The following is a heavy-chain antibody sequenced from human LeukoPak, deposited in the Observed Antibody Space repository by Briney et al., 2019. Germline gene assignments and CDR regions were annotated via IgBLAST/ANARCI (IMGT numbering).Heavy chain of an antibody. J-gene: IGHJ4*02. Sequence: GGSLRLSCAASGFTFSSYAMTWVRQAPGKGLEWVSAISGSGGSTYYADSVKGRFTISRDNSKNTLYLQMNSLRAEDTAVYYCYIPYLDTSAYKGYWGQGTLVTVSS. CDR1: GFTFSSYA. D-gene: IGHD3-22*01. CDR3: YIPYLDTSAYKGY. CDR2: ISGSGGST. V-gene: IGHV3-23*01.